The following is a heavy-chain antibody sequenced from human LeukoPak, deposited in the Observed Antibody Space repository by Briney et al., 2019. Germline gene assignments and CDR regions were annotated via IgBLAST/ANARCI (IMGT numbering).Heavy chain of an antibody. Sequence: ASVKVSCRGSGYTFTGYYIHWVRQAPGQGLEWMGRINSISGGTNYAQNFQGRVTMTRDTSISTAYMELSRLGSDDTAVYYCARDQGAYWGQGTLVTVSS. J-gene: IGHJ4*02. CDR1: GYTFTGYY. CDR2: INSISGGT. CDR3: ARDQGAY. V-gene: IGHV1-2*02. D-gene: IGHD4/OR15-4a*01.